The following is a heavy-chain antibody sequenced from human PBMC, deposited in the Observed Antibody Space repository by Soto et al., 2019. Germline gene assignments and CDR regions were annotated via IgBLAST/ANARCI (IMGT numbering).Heavy chain of an antibody. CDR2: ISYDSTKT. V-gene: IGHV3-30*14. D-gene: IGHD1-26*01. Sequence: QVQLVESGGGVVQPGRSLRLSCAASGFTFSDYAMYWVRQAPGKGLEWVSVISYDSTKTYYADSVKGRFTISRDNSNSALYVQMNSLTGEDTAVYYCARTRSAWSDFHYYSVDVWGQGTTVTVSS. CDR3: ARTRSAWSDFHYYSVDV. J-gene: IGHJ6*02. CDR1: GFTFSDYA.